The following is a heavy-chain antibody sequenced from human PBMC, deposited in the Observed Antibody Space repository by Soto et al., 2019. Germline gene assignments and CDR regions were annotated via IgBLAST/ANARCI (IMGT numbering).Heavy chain of an antibody. CDR3: ARDPERARPDV. V-gene: IGHV4-4*02. CDR1: GGSISSSNW. J-gene: IGHJ6*02. Sequence: PSETLSLTCAVSGGSISSSNWWSWVRQPPGKGLEWIGEIYHSGSTNYNPSLKSRVTILVDKSKNQFSLKLSSVTAADTAVYYCARDPERARPDVWGQGTTVTVSS. CDR2: IYHSGST.